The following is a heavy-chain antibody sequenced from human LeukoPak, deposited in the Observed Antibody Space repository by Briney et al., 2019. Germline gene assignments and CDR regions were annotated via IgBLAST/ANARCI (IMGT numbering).Heavy chain of an antibody. Sequence: SETLSLTCTVSGGSISSYYWSWIRQPAGKGLEWIGRIYTSGSTNYNPSLKSRVTMSVDTSKNQLSLKLSSVTAADTAVYYCARGVLLWFGDPYYMDVWGKGTTVTISS. V-gene: IGHV4-4*07. CDR1: GGSISSYY. CDR2: IYTSGST. CDR3: ARGVLLWFGDPYYMDV. D-gene: IGHD3-10*01. J-gene: IGHJ6*03.